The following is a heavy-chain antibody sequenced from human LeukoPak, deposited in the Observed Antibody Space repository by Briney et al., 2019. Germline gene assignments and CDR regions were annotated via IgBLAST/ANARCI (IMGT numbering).Heavy chain of an antibody. Sequence: GGSLRLSCAASGFTFSSYDMHWVRQATGKGLEWVSAIGTAVDTYYPGSVKGRFTISRENAKHSLYLQMNSLRAGDTAVYYCARAARLTAFGMDVWGQGPTVTVSS. J-gene: IGHJ6*02. V-gene: IGHV3-13*04. D-gene: IGHD5-18*01. CDR1: GFTFSSYD. CDR3: ARAARLTAFGMDV. CDR2: IGTAVDT.